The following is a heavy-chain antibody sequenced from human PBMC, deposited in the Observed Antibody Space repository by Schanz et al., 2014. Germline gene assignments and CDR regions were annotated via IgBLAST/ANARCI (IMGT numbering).Heavy chain of an antibody. V-gene: IGHV3-9*01. CDR1: GFMFSSYA. D-gene: IGHD3-10*01. CDR3: AKGSRSGSKVMDV. Sequence: VQLVESGGGVVQPGRSLRLSCAASGFMFSSYAMSWVRQAPGKGLEWVSNIPWNGAAIGYAGSVRGRFTISRDSAKNSLYLQMNSLRPEDTALYYCAKGSRSGSKVMDVWGKGTTVTVSS. J-gene: IGHJ6*03. CDR2: IPWNGAAI.